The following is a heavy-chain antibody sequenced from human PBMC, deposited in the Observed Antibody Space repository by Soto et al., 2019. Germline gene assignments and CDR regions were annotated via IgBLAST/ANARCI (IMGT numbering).Heavy chain of an antibody. CDR1: GFTFDDYA. D-gene: IGHD3-9*01. Sequence: PVGSLRLSCAASGFTFDDYAMHWVRQAPGKGLEWVSGISWNSGSIGYADSVKGRFTISRDNAKNSLYLQMNSLRAEDTALYYCAKDRSPDILTSFDYWGQGTLVTVSS. J-gene: IGHJ4*02. V-gene: IGHV3-9*01. CDR2: ISWNSGSI. CDR3: AKDRSPDILTSFDY.